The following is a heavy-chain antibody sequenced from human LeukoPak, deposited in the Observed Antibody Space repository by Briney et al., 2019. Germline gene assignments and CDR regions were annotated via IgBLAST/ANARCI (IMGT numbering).Heavy chain of an antibody. Sequence: GSLRLSCAASGFTFRSYAMSWVRKAPGKGLEWVSTIVGSGGSTYYADSVKGRFTISRDNSKNTLYLQMNSLRAEDTAVYYCAKDQWVAVATYYFDHWGQGTLVTVSS. CDR1: GFTFRSYA. D-gene: IGHD6-19*01. CDR3: AKDQWVAVATYYFDH. V-gene: IGHV3-23*01. J-gene: IGHJ4*02. CDR2: IVGSGGST.